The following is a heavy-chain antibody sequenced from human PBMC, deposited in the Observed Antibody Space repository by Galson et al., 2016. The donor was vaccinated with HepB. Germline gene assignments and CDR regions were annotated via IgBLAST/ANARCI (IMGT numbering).Heavy chain of an antibody. J-gene: IGHJ4*02. CDR2: LSGSGDRR. V-gene: IGHV3-23*01. Sequence: SLRLSCAASGFTFSRYAMSWVRQAPGKGLEWVSVLSGSGDRRYYADSVKGRFIISRDNSKNTVYLQMNSLRVEDTAVYYFAKDLDIVVVPSAIDYWGQGTLVTVSS. CDR1: GFTFSRYA. CDR3: AKDLDIVVVPSAIDY. D-gene: IGHD2-2*01.